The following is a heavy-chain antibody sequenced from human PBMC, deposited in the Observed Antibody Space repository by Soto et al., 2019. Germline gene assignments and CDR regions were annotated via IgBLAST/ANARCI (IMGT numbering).Heavy chain of an antibody. D-gene: IGHD3-10*01. Sequence: QVQLVQSGAEVKKPGASVKVSCKASGYTFTSYGISWVRQAPGQGLEWMGWISAYNGNTNYAQKLQGRVTMTTDTSARTAYMELRSLRSDATAVYYSARGVTLVRGGVWFAYWDQGTLVTVSS. J-gene: IGHJ4*02. CDR1: GYTFTSYG. CDR3: ARGVTLVRGGVWFAY. CDR2: ISAYNGNT. V-gene: IGHV1-18*01.